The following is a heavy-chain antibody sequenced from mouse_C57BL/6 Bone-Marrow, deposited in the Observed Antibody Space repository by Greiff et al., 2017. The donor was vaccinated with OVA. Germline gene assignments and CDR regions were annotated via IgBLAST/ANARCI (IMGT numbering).Heavy chain of an antibody. Sequence: VQLQQSGAELVRPGASVKLSCTASGFTINDDYMHWVKQRPEQGLEWIGWIDPEDGDTEYASKFQGKATITADTSSNTAYLQLSSLTSEDTAVYYCTTSYSNWGYFDVWGTGTTVTVSA. CDR3: TTSYSNWGYFDV. CDR1: GFTINDDY. J-gene: IGHJ1*03. CDR2: IDPEDGDT. D-gene: IGHD2-5*01. V-gene: IGHV14-4*01.